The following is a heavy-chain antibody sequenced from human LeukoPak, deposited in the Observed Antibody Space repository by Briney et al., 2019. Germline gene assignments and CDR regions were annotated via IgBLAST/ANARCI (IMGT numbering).Heavy chain of an antibody. V-gene: IGHV3-23*01. D-gene: IGHD5-24*01. J-gene: IGHJ6*03. CDR3: AKDGGLHLYYYYNYMDI. CDR1: GFTFTNFA. Sequence: GGSLRLSCAASGFTFTNFAMSWVRQAPGKGLQWVSTISGNGNSLYYADSVNGRFTISRDNSKNTLYLQMNSLRSEDTAVYYCAKDGGLHLYYYYNYMDIWGKGTTVTVSS. CDR2: ISGNGNSL.